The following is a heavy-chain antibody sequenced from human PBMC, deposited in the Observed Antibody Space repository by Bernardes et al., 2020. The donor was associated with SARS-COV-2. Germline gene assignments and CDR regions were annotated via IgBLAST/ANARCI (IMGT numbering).Heavy chain of an antibody. V-gene: IGHV3-30-3*01. CDR2: ISYDGSNK. J-gene: IGHJ5*02. CDR1: GFTFSSYA. CDR3: ARGRDPVGKEFDP. D-gene: IGHD3-10*01. Sequence: GGSLRLSCAASGFTFSSYAMHWVRQAPGKGLEWVAVISYDGSNKYYADSVKGRFTISRDNSKNTLYLQMNSLRAEDTAVYYCARGRDPVGKEFDPWGQGTLVTVSS.